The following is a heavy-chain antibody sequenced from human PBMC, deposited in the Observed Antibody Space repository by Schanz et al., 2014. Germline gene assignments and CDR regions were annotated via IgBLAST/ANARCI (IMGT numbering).Heavy chain of an antibody. Sequence: QVQLVESGGGVVQPGRSLRLSCAASGFMFSSYGMHWVRQAPGKGLEWVGVISYDGSKKSYADSVKGRFTISRDNSKKTLYLQVKSLRTEDTAVYYCAGGGFGEVSYFDYWGQGTLVTVSS. J-gene: IGHJ4*02. CDR1: GFMFSSYG. CDR3: AGGGFGEVSYFDY. V-gene: IGHV3-30*03. D-gene: IGHD3-10*01. CDR2: ISYDGSKK.